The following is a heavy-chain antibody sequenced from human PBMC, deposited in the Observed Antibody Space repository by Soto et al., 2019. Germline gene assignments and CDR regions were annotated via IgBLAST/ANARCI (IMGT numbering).Heavy chain of an antibody. CDR3: ARDRGSYALDY. J-gene: IGHJ4*02. Sequence: ASVKVSCKASGYTFTGYYMHWVRQAPGQGLEWMGWISANNGNTNYAQNLQGRVTMTTDTSTSTAYMELRSLRSDDTAVYYCARDRGSYALDYWGQGTLVTVSS. CDR1: GYTFTGYY. V-gene: IGHV1-18*04. D-gene: IGHD1-26*01. CDR2: ISANNGNT.